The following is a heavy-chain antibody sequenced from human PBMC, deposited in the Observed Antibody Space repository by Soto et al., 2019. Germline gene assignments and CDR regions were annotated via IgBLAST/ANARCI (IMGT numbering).Heavy chain of an antibody. Sequence: QVQLVESGGGVVQPGRSLRLSCAASGFTFSHYAMHWVRQAPGKGLESVALMSYDGSNEYYADSVKGRFTISRDNSKNTLYLQMNSLRAEDTAVYYCAKDGSHNFDYWGQGTLVTVSS. CDR3: AKDGSHNFDY. D-gene: IGHD1-26*01. CDR1: GFTFSHYA. V-gene: IGHV3-30*18. J-gene: IGHJ4*02. CDR2: MSYDGSNE.